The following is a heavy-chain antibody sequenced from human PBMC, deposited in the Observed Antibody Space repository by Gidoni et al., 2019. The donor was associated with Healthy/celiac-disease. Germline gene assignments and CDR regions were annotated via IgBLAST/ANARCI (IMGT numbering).Heavy chain of an antibody. J-gene: IGHJ5*02. CDR3: YPSNWFDH. CDR2: IRSKANIYAT. V-gene: IGHV3-73*01. CDR1: GFTFSGSA. Sequence: EVQLVESGGGLVQPGGSLKLSCAASGFTFSGSAMHWVRQASGKGLEWVVRIRSKANIYATAYAASVKGRFTISRDDSKNTAYLQMNSRKTEDTAVYYCYPSNWFDHWGQGTLVTVSS.